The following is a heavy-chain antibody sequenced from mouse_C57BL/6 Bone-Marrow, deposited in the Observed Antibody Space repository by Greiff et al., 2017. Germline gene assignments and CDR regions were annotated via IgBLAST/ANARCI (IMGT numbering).Heavy chain of an antibody. CDR1: GYTFTSYW. CDR3: ARKIYYGNPFDY. J-gene: IGHJ2*01. Sequence: QVQLQQPGAELVRPGTSVKLSCKASGYTFTSYWMHWVKQRPGQGLEWIGVIAPSDSYTNYNQKFKGKATLTVDTSSSTAYMQLSSLTSEDSAVYYCARKIYYGNPFDYWGQGTTLTVSS. V-gene: IGHV1-59*01. D-gene: IGHD2-1*01. CDR2: IAPSDSYT.